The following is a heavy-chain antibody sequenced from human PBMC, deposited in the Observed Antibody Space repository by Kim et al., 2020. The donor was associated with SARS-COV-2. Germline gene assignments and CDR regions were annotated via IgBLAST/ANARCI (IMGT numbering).Heavy chain of an antibody. CDR3: ARDQNPPVSLDY. V-gene: IGHV1-2*02. J-gene: IGHJ4*02. Sequence: NYAQKVQGRVTMTRDTSISPAYMELSRLRSDDTAVYYCARDQNPPVSLDYWGQGTLVTVSS.